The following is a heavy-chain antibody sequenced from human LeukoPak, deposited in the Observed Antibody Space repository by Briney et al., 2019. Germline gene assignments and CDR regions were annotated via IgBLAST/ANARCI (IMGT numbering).Heavy chain of an antibody. CDR1: GGAFSSYA. CDR3: ARLGGHMVRGVIALDY. J-gene: IGHJ4*02. CDR2: IIPIFGTA. Sequence: RASVKVSCKASGGAFSSYAISWVRQAPGQGLEWMGGIIPIFGTANYAQKFQGRVTITADESKSTAYMELSSLRSEDTAVYYCARLGGHMVRGVIALDYWGQGTLVTVSS. V-gene: IGHV1-69*13. D-gene: IGHD3-10*01.